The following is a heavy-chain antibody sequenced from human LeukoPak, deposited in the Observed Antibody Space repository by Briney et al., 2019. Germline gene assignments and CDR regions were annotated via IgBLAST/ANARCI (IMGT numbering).Heavy chain of an antibody. V-gene: IGHV3-30*14. CDR2: SSSDETYK. J-gene: IGHJ5*02. Sequence: PGGSLRLSCAASGFPFTVYPTHWVRQAPGKGLEWVSVSSSDETYKFYADSVKGRFTISRDTSKNTLYLQMNSLRAEDTAIYYCVRHDWFDPWGQGTLVTVSS. CDR1: GFPFTVYP. CDR3: VRHDWFDP.